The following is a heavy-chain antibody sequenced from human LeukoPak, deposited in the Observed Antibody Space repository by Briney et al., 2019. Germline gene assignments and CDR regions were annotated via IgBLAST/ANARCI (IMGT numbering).Heavy chain of an antibody. V-gene: IGHV1-18*01. D-gene: IGHD3-3*01. CDR1: GYTFTSYG. CDR3: ARDSDYDFWGEYRSDGMDV. CDR2: ISAYNGNT. J-gene: IGHJ6*02. Sequence: ASVKVSCKASGYTFTSYGISWVRQAPGQGLEWMGWISAYNGNTNYAQKLQGRVTMTTDTSTSTAYMELRSLRSDDTAVYYCARDSDYDFWGEYRSDGMDVWGQGTTVTVSS.